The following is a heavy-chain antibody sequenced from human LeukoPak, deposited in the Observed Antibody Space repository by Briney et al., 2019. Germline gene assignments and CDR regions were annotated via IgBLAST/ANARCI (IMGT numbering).Heavy chain of an antibody. D-gene: IGHD6-13*01. J-gene: IGHJ4*02. Sequence: QPGRSLRLSCAAPGFTFSSYGMHWVRQAPGKGLEWVAVISYDGSNKYYADSVKGRFTISRDNSKNTLYLQMNSLRAEDTAVYYCTSGIAAAGTIVHGYWGQGTLVTVSS. CDR2: ISYDGSNK. CDR3: TSGIAAAGTIVHGY. CDR1: GFTFSSYG. V-gene: IGHV3-30*03.